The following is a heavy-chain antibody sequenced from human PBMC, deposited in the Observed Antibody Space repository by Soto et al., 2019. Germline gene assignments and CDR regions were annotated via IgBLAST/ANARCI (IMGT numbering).Heavy chain of an antibody. Sequence: EVQLVESGGGLVQPGGSLRLSCAASGFTVSSNYMSWVRQAPGKGLEWVSVIYSGGSTYYADSVKGRFNISRDNSKNTLYLQMNSLRAEDTAVYYCARDTDFVAGTPYYYYMDVWGKGTTVTVSS. V-gene: IGHV3-66*01. J-gene: IGHJ6*03. CDR3: ARDTDFVAGTPYYYYMDV. CDR1: GFTVSSNY. D-gene: IGHD6-19*01. CDR2: IYSGGST.